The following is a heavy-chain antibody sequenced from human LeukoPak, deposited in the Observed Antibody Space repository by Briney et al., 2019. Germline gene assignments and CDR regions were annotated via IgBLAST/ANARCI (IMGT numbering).Heavy chain of an antibody. D-gene: IGHD6-13*01. J-gene: IGHJ4*02. Sequence: GGSLRLSCAASGFTFSSYAMNWVRQAPGRGLEWVSGFSGSGGTTYYADSVKGRFTISRDNSKNTLYLQMNSLRAEDTAVYYCAKDRDRVAAAGLFDYWGQGTLVTVSS. V-gene: IGHV3-23*01. CDR2: FSGSGGTT. CDR1: GFTFSSYA. CDR3: AKDRDRVAAAGLFDY.